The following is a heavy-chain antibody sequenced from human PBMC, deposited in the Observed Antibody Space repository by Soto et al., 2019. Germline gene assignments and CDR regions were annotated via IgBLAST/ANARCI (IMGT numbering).Heavy chain of an antibody. D-gene: IGHD3-22*01. CDR3: ARDQLLYYYDSSGYSWFDP. CDR2: ISAYNGNT. V-gene: IGHV1-18*01. J-gene: IGHJ5*02. CDR1: GYTFTSYG. Sequence: ASVKVSCKASGYTFTSYGISWVRQAPGQGLEWMGWISAYNGNTNYAQKLQGSVTMTTDTSTRTAYMELRSLRSDDTAVYYCARDQLLYYYDSSGYSWFDPWGQGTLVTVSS.